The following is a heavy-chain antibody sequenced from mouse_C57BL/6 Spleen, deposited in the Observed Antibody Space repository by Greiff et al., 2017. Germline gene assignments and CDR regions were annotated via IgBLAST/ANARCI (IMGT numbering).Heavy chain of an antibody. CDR3: ARSTVVAPYWYFDV. V-gene: IGHV1-26*01. D-gene: IGHD1-1*01. CDR2: INPNNGGT. J-gene: IGHJ1*03. CDR1: GYTFTDYY. Sequence: VQLQQSGPELVKPGASVKISCKASGYTFTDYYMNWVKQSHGKSLEWIGDINPNNGGTSYNQKFKGKATLTVDKSSSTAYMELRSLTSEDSAVYYWARSTVVAPYWYFDVWGTGTTVTVSS.